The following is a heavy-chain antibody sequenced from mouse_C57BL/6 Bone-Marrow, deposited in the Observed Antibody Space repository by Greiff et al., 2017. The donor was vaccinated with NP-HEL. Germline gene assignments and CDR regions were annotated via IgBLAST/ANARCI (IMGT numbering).Heavy chain of an antibody. V-gene: IGHV15-2*01. Sequence: VQLQQSGSELRSPGSSVKLSCKDFDSSVFPIAYMSWVRQKPGHGFEWMGGILPSIGSTYDGAKFEDKATWDADTLSNTAYLELNSLTSEDSAIYYCARHYGSSYGYVDVWGRGTAITVTS. D-gene: IGHD1-1*01. CDR1: DSSVFPIAY. J-gene: IGHJ1*03. CDR2: ILPSIGST. CDR3: ARHYGSSYGYVDV.